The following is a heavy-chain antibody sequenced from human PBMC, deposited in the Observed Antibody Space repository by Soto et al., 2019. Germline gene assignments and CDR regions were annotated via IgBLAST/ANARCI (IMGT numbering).Heavy chain of an antibody. D-gene: IGHD6-6*01. V-gene: IGHV3-30*18. Sequence: GSLRLSCAASGFTFSSYGMHWVRQAPGKGLEWVAVISYDGSNKYYADSVKGRFTISRDNSKNTLYLQMNSLRAEDTAVYYCAKDGEGIAARRYYYGMDVWGQGTTVTVSS. CDR2: ISYDGSNK. J-gene: IGHJ6*02. CDR3: AKDGEGIAARRYYYGMDV. CDR1: GFTFSSYG.